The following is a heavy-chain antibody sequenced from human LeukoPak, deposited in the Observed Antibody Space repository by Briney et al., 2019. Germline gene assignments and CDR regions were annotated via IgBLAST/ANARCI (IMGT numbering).Heavy chain of an antibody. CDR3: ARGRTGAAALDF. D-gene: IGHD6-25*01. J-gene: IGHJ4*02. CDR2: STHSGST. Sequence: SETLSLTCAVHGGSFSGHYWTWIRQSPGKGLERIGESTHSGSTNYNPSLKSRLTISVDTFKNQFSLKLTSVSAADTAVYHCARGRTGAAALDFWGPGTLVTVSS. CDR1: GGSFSGHY. V-gene: IGHV4-34*01.